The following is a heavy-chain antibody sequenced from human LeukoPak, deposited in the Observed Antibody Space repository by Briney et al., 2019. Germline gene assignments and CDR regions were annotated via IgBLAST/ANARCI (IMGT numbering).Heavy chain of an antibody. CDR3: ATAQVGAPTDF. V-gene: IGHV3-74*01. CDR1: GFPFSSYA. J-gene: IGHJ4*02. Sequence: GGSLRLSCTASGFPFSSYAIYWVRQAAGKGLVWVARVHGDGYSISYADSVRGRFTISRDNAKDTLFLHINSLRPEDTAVYYCATAQVGAPTDFWGQGTRVTVSS. D-gene: IGHD1-26*01. CDR2: VHGDGYSI.